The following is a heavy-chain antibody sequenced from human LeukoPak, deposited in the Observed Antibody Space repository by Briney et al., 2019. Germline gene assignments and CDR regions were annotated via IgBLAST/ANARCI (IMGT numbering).Heavy chain of an antibody. CDR3: ARTRLTGAPYFDY. Sequence: SETLSLTCTVSGGSISSYYWSWIRQPPGKGLEWIGYIYYSGSTNYNPSLKSRVTISVDTSKNQFSLKLSSVTAADTAVYYCARTRLTGAPYFDYWGQGTLVTVSS. V-gene: IGHV4-59*01. D-gene: IGHD1-26*01. CDR1: GGSISSYY. CDR2: IYYSGST. J-gene: IGHJ4*02.